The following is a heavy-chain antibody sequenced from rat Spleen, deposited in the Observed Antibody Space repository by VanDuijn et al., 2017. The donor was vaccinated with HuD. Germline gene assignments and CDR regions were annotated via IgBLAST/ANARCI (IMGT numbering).Heavy chain of an antibody. V-gene: IGHV2S12*01. D-gene: IGHD1-12*02. CDR2: ISSGGTT. Sequence: QVQLKESGPGLVQSSQTLSLTCTVSGFSLTSNGVSWVRQPPGKGLEWIAAISSGGTTYYNSDFKSRLSISRDTSKSQVFLKVIKRQPEDTAIYFCTRDGSYYCGPYVMDAWGQGASVTVSS. CDR3: TRDGSYYCGPYVMDA. CDR1: GFSLTSNG. J-gene: IGHJ4*01.